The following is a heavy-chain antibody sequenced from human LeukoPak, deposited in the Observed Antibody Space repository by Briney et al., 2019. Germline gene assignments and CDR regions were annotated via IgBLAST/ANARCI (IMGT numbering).Heavy chain of an antibody. CDR2: IYHSGGT. CDR1: GYSISSGYY. D-gene: IGHD6-13*01. V-gene: IGHV4-38-2*02. Sequence: PSETLSLTCTVSGYSISSGYYWGWIRQPPGKGLEWIGSIYHSGGTYYNPSLKSRVTISVDTSKNQFSLKLSSVTAADTAVYYCARVDLWQQPNWYFDLWGRGTLVTVSS. CDR3: ARVDLWQQPNWYFDL. J-gene: IGHJ2*01.